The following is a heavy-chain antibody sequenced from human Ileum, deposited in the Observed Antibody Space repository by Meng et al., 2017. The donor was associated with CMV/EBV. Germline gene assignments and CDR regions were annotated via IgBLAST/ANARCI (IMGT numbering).Heavy chain of an antibody. Sequence: QLQLQESGPGLVKPSETLSLTCSVSGGSIAISNYYWAWVRQAPGKEPEWIGSIYYNGRTYYNPSLNSRVTMSVDTSENQFSLKLTSVTAADTAVYFCARAKWESLRFFESWGQGTLVTVSS. CDR3: ARAKWESLRFFES. D-gene: IGHD1-26*01. V-gene: IGHV4-39*07. CDR1: GGSIAISNYY. CDR2: IYYNGRT. J-gene: IGHJ4*02.